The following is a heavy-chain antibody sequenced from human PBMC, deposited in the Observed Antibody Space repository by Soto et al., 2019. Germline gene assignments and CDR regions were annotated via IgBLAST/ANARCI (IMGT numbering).Heavy chain of an antibody. D-gene: IGHD6-19*01. CDR2: IYYSGST. J-gene: IGHJ4*02. V-gene: IGHV4-59*08. CDR1: GGSISSYY. Sequence: SETLSLTCTVSGGSISSYYWSWIRQPPGKGLEWIGYIYYSGSTNYNPSLKSRVTISVDTSKNQFSLKLSSVTAADTAVYYCARQAGYFDYWGQGTLVTVS. CDR3: ARQAGYFDY.